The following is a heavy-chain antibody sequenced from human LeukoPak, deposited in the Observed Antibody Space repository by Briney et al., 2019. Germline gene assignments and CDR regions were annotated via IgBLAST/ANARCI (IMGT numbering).Heavy chain of an antibody. D-gene: IGHD3-3*01. V-gene: IGHV3-23*01. Sequence: GGSLRLSCAASGFTFSSYAVTWVRQAPGKGLEWVSAISGSGGSTYYADSVKGRFTISRDNSKNTLYLQMNSLSPEDTAVYYCASDMSYSGYYIDYWGQGTLVTVSS. J-gene: IGHJ4*02. CDR2: ISGSGGST. CDR1: GFTFSSYA. CDR3: ASDMSYSGYYIDY.